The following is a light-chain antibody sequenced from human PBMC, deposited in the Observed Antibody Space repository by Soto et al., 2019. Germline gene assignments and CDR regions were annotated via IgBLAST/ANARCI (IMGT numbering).Light chain of an antibody. CDR3: QQRSNWRSWT. Sequence: ETVLTQSPGTLSLSPGERATFSCSRSQRVGTYLAWYQQQPGQAPRLLLFDASKRATGIPARFSGSGSGTDFTLTISSLVTEDLAVYYCQQRSNWRSWTFGAGTKVDIK. J-gene: IGKJ1*01. V-gene: IGKV3-11*01. CDR1: QRVGTY. CDR2: DAS.